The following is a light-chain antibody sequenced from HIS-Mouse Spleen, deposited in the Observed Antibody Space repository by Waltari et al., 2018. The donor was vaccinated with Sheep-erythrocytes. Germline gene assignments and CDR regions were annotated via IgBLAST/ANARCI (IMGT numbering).Light chain of an antibody. CDR3: CSYAGSYNHV. J-gene: IGLJ1*01. V-gene: IGLV2-11*01. Sequence: QSALTQPRSVSGSPGQSVTIPCTGTSSYVGGYNYAPWYQQHPGKAPKLMIYDVSKRPSGVPDRFSGSKSGNTASLTISGLQAEDEADYYCCSYAGSYNHVFATGTKVTVL. CDR2: DVS. CDR1: SSYVGGYNY.